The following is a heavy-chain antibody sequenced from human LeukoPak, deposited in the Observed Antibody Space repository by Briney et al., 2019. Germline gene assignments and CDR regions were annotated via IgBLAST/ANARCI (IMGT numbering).Heavy chain of an antibody. D-gene: IGHD4-17*01. CDR1: GFTFSSYW. J-gene: IGHJ4*02. V-gene: IGHV3-7*01. CDR3: ARPHYGDYYYFDY. Sequence: GGSLRLSCAASGFTFSSYWMSWVRQAPGKGLEWVANIKQDGSEKYYVDSVKGRFTISRDNAKNSLYLQMNSLRAEDTAVYYCARPHYGDYYYFDYWGQGTLVTVSS. CDR2: IKQDGSEK.